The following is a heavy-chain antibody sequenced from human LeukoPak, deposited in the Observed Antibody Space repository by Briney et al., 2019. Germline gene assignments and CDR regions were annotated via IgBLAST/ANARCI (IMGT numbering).Heavy chain of an antibody. CDR2: ISFDETYK. CDR1: GFTFSAYA. CDR3: VRDLYSGTYWAGDFRGYHYYGLDV. V-gene: IGHV3-30*04. Sequence: GGSLRLSCSASGFTFSAYAMHWVRQAPGKGLEWVAIISFDETYKYYADSVKGRFTISRDNSYSKDTLYLQMNSLREVDTAVYYCVRDLYSGTYWAGDFRGYHYYGLDVWGQGTTVIVSS. D-gene: IGHD1-26*01. J-gene: IGHJ6*02.